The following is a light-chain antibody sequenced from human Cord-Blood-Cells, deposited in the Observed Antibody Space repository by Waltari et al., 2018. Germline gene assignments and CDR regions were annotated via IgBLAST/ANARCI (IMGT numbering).Light chain of an antibody. CDR3: QQSYSTLT. J-gene: IGKJ4*01. CDR2: AAS. CDR1: QSISSY. V-gene: IGKV1-39*01. Sequence: DIQMTQSPSSLYASVGDRVTITCRASQSISSYLNWYQQKPGKAPKLLIYAASSLQSGVPSRFSGSGSATDFTLTISSLQPEDFATYYCQQSYSTLTFGGGTKVEIK.